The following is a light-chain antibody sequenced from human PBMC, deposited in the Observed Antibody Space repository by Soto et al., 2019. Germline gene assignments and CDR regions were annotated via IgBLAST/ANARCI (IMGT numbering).Light chain of an antibody. J-gene: IGLJ2*01. Sequence: QSVLTQPASVSGSPGQSITISCTGTSSDVGGYNYVSWYQQHPGKVPKVIIYEVSNRPSGVSNRFSGSKSGNTASLTISGLQAEDEAYYYCSSYTTSTSFILFGGGTKLTVL. CDR1: SSDVGGYNY. CDR3: SSYTTSTSFIL. CDR2: EVS. V-gene: IGLV2-14*01.